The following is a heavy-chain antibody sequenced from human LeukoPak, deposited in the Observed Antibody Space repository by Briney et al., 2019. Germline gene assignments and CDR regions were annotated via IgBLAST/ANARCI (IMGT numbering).Heavy chain of an antibody. CDR2: IYNGVNT. D-gene: IGHD1-26*01. V-gene: IGHV4-61*08. CDR1: GGSISSGGYS. Sequence: SETLSLTCAVSGGSISSGGYSWSWIRQPPGEGLEWIAHIYNGVNTNYNPSLKSRVTISVDTSKNQFSLRLNSVTAADTAVYYCARSRAFNSGAFDPWGQGSLVTVSS. J-gene: IGHJ5*02. CDR3: ARSRAFNSGAFDP.